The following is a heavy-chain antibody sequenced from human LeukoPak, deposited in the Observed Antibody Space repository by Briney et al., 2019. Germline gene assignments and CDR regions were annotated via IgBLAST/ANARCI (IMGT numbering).Heavy chain of an antibody. CDR3: ARLSGWSYHFDH. V-gene: IGHV3-11*01. CDR2: ISSTSSVI. J-gene: IGHJ4*02. CDR1: RFIFTDYY. Sequence: GGSLRLSCAASRFIFTDYYMSWIRQSPGKGLEWVAYISSTSSVIHYTDSVRGRFTISRDNAKNSVFLQMDSLRAEDTAVYHCARLSGWSYHFDHWGPGSLVTVPS. D-gene: IGHD6-19*01.